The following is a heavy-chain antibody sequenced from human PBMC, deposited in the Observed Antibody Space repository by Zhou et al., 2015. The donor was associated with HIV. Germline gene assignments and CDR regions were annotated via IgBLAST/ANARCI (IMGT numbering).Heavy chain of an antibody. CDR2: IIPMFETQ. CDR3: ARSSVNHDYAFDL. D-gene: IGHD3-22*01. V-gene: IGHV1-69*06. J-gene: IGHJ3*01. Sequence: QVQLVQSGTEVKKPGSSVKVSCKTSGGTLSGSDISWVRQAPGQGLEWMGGIIPMFETQTYAERFRARLTITVDKSTSAAYMELSSLTSEDAAVYFCARSSVNHDYAFDLWGQGTNVIVSS. CDR1: GGTLSGSD.